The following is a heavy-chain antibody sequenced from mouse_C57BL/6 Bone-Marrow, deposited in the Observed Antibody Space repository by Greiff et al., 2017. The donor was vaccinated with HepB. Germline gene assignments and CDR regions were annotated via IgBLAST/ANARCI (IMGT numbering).Heavy chain of an antibody. J-gene: IGHJ4*01. V-gene: IGHV3-1*01. CDR3: ARSAVPGYAMDY. CDR2: ISYSGST. Sequence: DVKLQESGPGMVKPSQSLSLTCTVTGYSITSGYDWHWIRHFPGNKLEWMGYISYSGSTNYNPSLKSRISITHDTSKNHFFLKLNSVTTEDTATYYCARSAVPGYAMDYWGQGTSVTVSS. CDR1: GYSITSGYD.